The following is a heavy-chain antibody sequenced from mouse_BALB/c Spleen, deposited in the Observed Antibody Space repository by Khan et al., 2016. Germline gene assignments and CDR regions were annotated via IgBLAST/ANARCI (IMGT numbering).Heavy chain of an antibody. V-gene: IGHV1-87*01. Sequence: QVQLQQSGADLARPGASVKLSCKASGYTFTNYWMQWVKQRPGQGLEWIGAIYPGDGDTRYTQKFKGKATLTADKSSTTAYMQLSSLASEDSAVXYCARSKIRGYFAYWGQGTTLTVSA. CDR3: ARSKIRGYFAY. D-gene: IGHD2-4*01. CDR1: GYTFTNYW. J-gene: IGHJ2*01. CDR2: IYPGDGDT.